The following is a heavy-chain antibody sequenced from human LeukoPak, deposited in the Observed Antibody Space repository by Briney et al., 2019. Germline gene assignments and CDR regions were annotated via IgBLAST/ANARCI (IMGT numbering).Heavy chain of an antibody. CDR2: IKQDGSEK. Sequence: GGSLRLSCSASGFTFSGYWMSWVRQAPGKGLEWVANIKQDGSEKYYVDSVKGRFTISRDNAKNSLSLQMNSLRAEDTAVYYCARDMYGDYTVNDAFDIWGQGIMVTVSS. D-gene: IGHD4-17*01. CDR3: ARDMYGDYTVNDAFDI. CDR1: GFTFSGYW. J-gene: IGHJ3*02. V-gene: IGHV3-7*01.